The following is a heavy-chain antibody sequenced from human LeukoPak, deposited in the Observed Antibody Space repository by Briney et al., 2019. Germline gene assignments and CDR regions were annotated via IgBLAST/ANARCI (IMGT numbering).Heavy chain of an antibody. Sequence: GGSLILSCAASGFVFNASYMSWVRKAPGKGLEWVSTIKRDGSEKYHVDSVSGRFTISRDNTNASLFLQMNSLRVDDTAVYYCVRGGTYWTVSWGQGTLVNVS. CDR1: GFVFNASY. V-gene: IGHV3-7*01. CDR3: VRGGTYWTVS. J-gene: IGHJ5*01. CDR2: IKRDGSEK.